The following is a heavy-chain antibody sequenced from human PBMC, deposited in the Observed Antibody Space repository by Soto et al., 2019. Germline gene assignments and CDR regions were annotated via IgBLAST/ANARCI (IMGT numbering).Heavy chain of an antibody. D-gene: IGHD3-10*01. J-gene: IGHJ3*02. CDR1: GGSISSGGYY. V-gene: IGHV4-31*03. Sequence: LSLTCTVSGGSISSGGYYWSWIRQHPGKGLEWIGYIYYSGSTYYDPSLKSRVTISVDTSKNQFSLKLSSVTAADTAVYYCARDLNYYGSGSYYKGNAFDIWGQGTMVTVSS. CDR2: IYYSGST. CDR3: ARDLNYYGSGSYYKGNAFDI.